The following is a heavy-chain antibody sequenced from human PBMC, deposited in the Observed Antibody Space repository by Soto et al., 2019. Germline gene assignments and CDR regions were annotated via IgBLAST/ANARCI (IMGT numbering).Heavy chain of an antibody. Sequence: SVKVPCKASGGPLNNYAINWVRQAPGQGLEWMGGILPVSAPPDYAQKFQGRVSITADHSTSTVYMELSRLKSDDTAVYFCATDSNYDVSNSFWGQGTLVTVSS. D-gene: IGHD3-3*01. V-gene: IGHV1-69*13. J-gene: IGHJ1*01. CDR3: ATDSNYDVSNSF. CDR1: GGPLNNYA. CDR2: ILPVSAPP.